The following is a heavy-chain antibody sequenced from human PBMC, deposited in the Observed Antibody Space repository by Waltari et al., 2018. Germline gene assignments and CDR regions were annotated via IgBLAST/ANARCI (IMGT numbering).Heavy chain of an antibody. D-gene: IGHD6-6*01. CDR1: GGSISSGYY. CDR2: LYHSGST. J-gene: IGHJ5*02. CDR3: ARQVAARPSWFDP. V-gene: IGHV4-38-2*02. Sequence: QVQLQESGPGLVKPSQTLSLTCTVPGGSISSGYYWGWIRQPPGKGLEWIGSLYHSGSTYYNPSLKSRVTISVDTSKNQFSLKLSSVTAADTAVYYCARQVAARPSWFDPWGQGTLVTVSS.